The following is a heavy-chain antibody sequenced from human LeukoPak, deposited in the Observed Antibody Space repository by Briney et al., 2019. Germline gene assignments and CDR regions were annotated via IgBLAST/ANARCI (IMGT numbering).Heavy chain of an antibody. D-gene: IGHD3-16*02. Sequence: GSLRLSCAASGITFRSHSQKWVRQAPGKGLGLVPSINSNKSYIYYADSVKGRFTISRDNAKNSLYLQMNSLRAEDTAVYYCARDTGDDYVWGSYRYMVYFDYWGQGTLVTVSS. J-gene: IGHJ4*02. CDR1: GITFRSHS. CDR2: INSNKSYI. CDR3: ARDTGDDYVWGSYRYMVYFDY. V-gene: IGHV3-21*01.